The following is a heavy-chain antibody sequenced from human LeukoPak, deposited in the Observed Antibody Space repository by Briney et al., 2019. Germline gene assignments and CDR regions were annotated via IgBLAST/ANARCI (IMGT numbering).Heavy chain of an antibody. V-gene: IGHV3-21*01. CDR3: ARAMYGDPYYFDY. Sequence: PGGSLRLSCAASGFTFSSYNMNWVRQAPGKGLEWVSSISSSSSSYIYYADSVKGRFTISRDNAKNSLYLQMNSLRAEDTAVYYCARAMYGDPYYFDYWGQGTLVTVSS. D-gene: IGHD4-17*01. CDR2: ISSSSSSYI. CDR1: GFTFSSYN. J-gene: IGHJ4*02.